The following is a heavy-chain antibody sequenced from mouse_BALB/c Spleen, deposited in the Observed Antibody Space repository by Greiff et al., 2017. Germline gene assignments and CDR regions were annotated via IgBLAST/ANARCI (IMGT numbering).Heavy chain of an antibody. CDR3: AREGDYPYYAMDY. Sequence: QVHVKQSGAELARPGASVKLSCKASGYTFTSYWMQWVKQRPGQGLEWIGAIYPGDGDTRYTQKFKGKATLTADKSSSTAYMQLSSLASEDSAVYYCAREGDYPYYAMDYWGQGTSVTVSS. D-gene: IGHD2-4*01. CDR1: GYTFTSYW. V-gene: IGHV1-87*01. J-gene: IGHJ4*01. CDR2: IYPGDGDT.